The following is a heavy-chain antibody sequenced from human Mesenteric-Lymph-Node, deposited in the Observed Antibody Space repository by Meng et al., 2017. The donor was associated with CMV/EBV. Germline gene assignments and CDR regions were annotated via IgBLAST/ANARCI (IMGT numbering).Heavy chain of an antibody. CDR3: ARDYGDHIYYFDY. CDR1: GDTFSNYT. Sequence: ASVKVSCKASGDTFSNYTIIWVRQAPGQGLEYMGWISAYNGDTNYAQKVQGRVTMTTDTSTSTAYMDLRSLRADDTAVYYCARDYGDHIYYFDYWGQGTLVTVSS. D-gene: IGHD4-17*01. J-gene: IGHJ4*02. V-gene: IGHV1-18*01. CDR2: ISAYNGDT.